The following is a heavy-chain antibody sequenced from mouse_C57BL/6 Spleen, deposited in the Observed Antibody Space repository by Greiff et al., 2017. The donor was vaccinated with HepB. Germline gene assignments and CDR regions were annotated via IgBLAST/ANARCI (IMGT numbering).Heavy chain of an antibody. V-gene: IGHV1-66*01. Sequence: QVQLKQSGPELVKPGASVKISCKASGYSFTSYYIHWVKQRPGQGLEWIGWIYPGSGNTKYNEKFKGKATLTADTSSSTAYMQLSSLTSEDSAVYYCARGGVRQYYFDYWGQGTTLTVSS. CDR3: ARGGVRQYYFDY. J-gene: IGHJ2*01. CDR1: GYSFTSYY. D-gene: IGHD2-14*01. CDR2: IYPGSGNT.